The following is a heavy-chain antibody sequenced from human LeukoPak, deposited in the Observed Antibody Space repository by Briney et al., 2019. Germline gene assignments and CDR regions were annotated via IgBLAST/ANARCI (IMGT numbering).Heavy chain of an antibody. Sequence: GASVKVSCKASGYTFTSYDINWVRQATGQGLEWMGWMNPNSGNTGYAQKFQGRVTITRNTSISTAYMELSSLRSEDTAVYYCARGGGSGSYYAPWYFDYWGQGSLVTVSS. V-gene: IGHV1-8*02. J-gene: IGHJ4*02. CDR2: MNPNSGNT. D-gene: IGHD3-10*01. CDR1: GYTFTSYD. CDR3: ARGGGSGSYYAPWYFDY.